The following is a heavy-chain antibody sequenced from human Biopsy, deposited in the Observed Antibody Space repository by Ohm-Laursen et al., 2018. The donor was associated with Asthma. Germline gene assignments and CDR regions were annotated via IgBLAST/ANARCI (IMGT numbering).Heavy chain of an antibody. CDR1: GGTFNTYV. J-gene: IGHJ4*02. Sequence: SVKVSCKSLGGTFNTYVIGWVRQAPGQGLEWMGGINSFFGTTTYPQKFQDRVTITADDSTSTVYMELSSLRSEDTAVYYCARRAGSCISRTCYSLDFWGQGTLVTVSS. V-gene: IGHV1-69*13. CDR3: ARRAGSCISRTCYSLDF. D-gene: IGHD2-2*01. CDR2: INSFFGTT.